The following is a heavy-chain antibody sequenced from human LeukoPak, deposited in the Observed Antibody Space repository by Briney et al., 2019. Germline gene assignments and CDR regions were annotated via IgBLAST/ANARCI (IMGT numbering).Heavy chain of an antibody. D-gene: IGHD6-6*01. V-gene: IGHV3-21*01. CDR3: ARGGSVAARPDY. CDR2: ISSSSSYI. CDR1: GFTFSSYS. J-gene: IGHJ4*02. Sequence: GGSLRLSCAASGFTFSSYSMNWVRQAPGKGLEWVSSISSSSSYIYYADSVKGRFTISRDNAKNSLYLQMNSLRAEDTAVYYCARGGSVAARPDYWRQGTLVTVSS.